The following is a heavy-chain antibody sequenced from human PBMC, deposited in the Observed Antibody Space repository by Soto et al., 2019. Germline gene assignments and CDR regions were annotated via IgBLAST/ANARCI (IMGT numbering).Heavy chain of an antibody. V-gene: IGHV4-61*01. D-gene: IGHD5-18*01. CDR2: IYYSGST. CDR3: ARDRIAMVGFWAYGMDV. Sequence: SETLSLTCTVSGDSIRSGNHYWSWIRQPPGKGLEWIGYIYYSGSTNYNPSLKSRVTISVDTSKNQFSLKLSSVTAADTAVYYCARDRIAMVGFWAYGMDVWGQGTTVTVPS. J-gene: IGHJ6*02. CDR1: GDSIRSGNHY.